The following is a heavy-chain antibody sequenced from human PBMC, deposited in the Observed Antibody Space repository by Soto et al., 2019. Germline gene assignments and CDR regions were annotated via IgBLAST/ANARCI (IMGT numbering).Heavy chain of an antibody. CDR2: IIPIFGTA. CDR1: GGTFSSYS. D-gene: IGHD2-15*01. V-gene: IGHV1-69*13. Sequence: GASVKVSCKASGGTFSSYSISWVRQAPGQGLEWMGGIIPIFGTANYAQKFQGRVTITADESTSTAYMELSSLRSEDTAVYYCARDCSGGRCYGANGAFDIWGQGTMVTVSS. CDR3: ARDCSGGRCYGANGAFDI. J-gene: IGHJ3*02.